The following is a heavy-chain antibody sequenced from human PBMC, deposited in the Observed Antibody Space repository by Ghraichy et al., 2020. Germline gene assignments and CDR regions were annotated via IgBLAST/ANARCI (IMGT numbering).Heavy chain of an antibody. CDR2: ISYSGST. D-gene: IGHD3-10*01. V-gene: IGHV4-61*01. Sequence: GSLRLSCTFSGASVSSGYYYWSWIRQPPGKELEWIGLISYSGSTTYNYSLRSRVTISVDTSKNQFSLKLNSVTAADTAVYYCARFYGSGTYEIFDYWGQGTLVTVSS. J-gene: IGHJ4*02. CDR3: ARFYGSGTYEIFDY. CDR1: GASVSSGYYY.